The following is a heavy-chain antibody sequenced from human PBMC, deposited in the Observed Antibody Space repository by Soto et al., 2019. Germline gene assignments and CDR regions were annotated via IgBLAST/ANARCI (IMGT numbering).Heavy chain of an antibody. J-gene: IGHJ5*02. CDR3: ARDPIWTYTWNYARLNYLDP. CDR1: GGSFSGYY. Sequence: PSETLSLTCAVYGGSFSGYYWNWIRQPPGKGLEWIGEIDHSGYTNYNPSLKSRVTISVDTSKNQFSLRSDDTAVYYCARDPIWTYTWNYARLNYLDPWGQGTLVTVSS. CDR2: IDHSGYT. D-gene: IGHD1-7*01. V-gene: IGHV4-34*01.